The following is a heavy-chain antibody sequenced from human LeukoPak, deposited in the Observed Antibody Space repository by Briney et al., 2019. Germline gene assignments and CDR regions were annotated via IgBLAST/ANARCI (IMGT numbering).Heavy chain of an antibody. Sequence: GGSLRLSCAASGFTFSSYGIHWVRQAPGKGLEWVAFIRYDGSNKYCADSVKGRFTISRDNSKNTLNLHMNSLRAEDTAVHYCAKDPTHYRVWDYYETIGLSYWGQGTLVTVSS. V-gene: IGHV3-30*02. CDR3: AKDPTHYRVWDYYETIGLSY. J-gene: IGHJ4*02. D-gene: IGHD3-22*01. CDR2: IRYDGSNK. CDR1: GFTFSSYG.